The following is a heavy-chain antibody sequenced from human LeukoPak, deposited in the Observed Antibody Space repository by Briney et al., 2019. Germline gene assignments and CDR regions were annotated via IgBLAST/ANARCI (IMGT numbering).Heavy chain of an antibody. D-gene: IGHD3-10*01. J-gene: IGHJ5*02. Sequence: GGSLRLSCAASGFIFKNYAMNWVRQAPGKGLEWVSAFSGTGDTTFYAGSVKGRFTFSRDNTKNTVDLQMDSLRVDDTAVYYCARGFGDSFDPWGQGTLVTVSS. CDR3: ARGFGDSFDP. V-gene: IGHV3-23*01. CDR2: FSGTGDTT. CDR1: GFIFKNYA.